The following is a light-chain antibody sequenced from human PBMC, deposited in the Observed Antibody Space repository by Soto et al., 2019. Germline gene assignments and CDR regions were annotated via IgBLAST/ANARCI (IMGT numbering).Light chain of an antibody. CDR3: SSFTSTSSLV. CDR2: DVN. CDR1: SSDVGGYDF. Sequence: QLVLTQPASVSGSRGQSITISCTGTSSDVGGYDFVSWYQHHPGKGPKLLIYDVNNRPSGVSDRFSGSKSGNTASLTISGLQAEDEADYFCSSFTSTSSLVFGAGTKVTVL. J-gene: IGLJ2*01. V-gene: IGLV2-14*03.